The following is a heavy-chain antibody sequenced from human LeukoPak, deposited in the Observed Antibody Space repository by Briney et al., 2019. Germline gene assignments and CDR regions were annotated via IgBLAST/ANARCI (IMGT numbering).Heavy chain of an antibody. D-gene: IGHD6-13*01. CDR3: ARETAAGTTTISQAFDY. Sequence: ASVKVSCKASVYTFTSYYMHWVRQAPGQGLEWMGIINPSGGSTSYAQKFQGRVTMTRDTSTSTVYMELSSLRSEDTAVYYCARETAAGTTTISQAFDYWGQGTLVTVSS. J-gene: IGHJ4*02. CDR1: VYTFTSYY. V-gene: IGHV1-46*03. CDR2: INPSGGST.